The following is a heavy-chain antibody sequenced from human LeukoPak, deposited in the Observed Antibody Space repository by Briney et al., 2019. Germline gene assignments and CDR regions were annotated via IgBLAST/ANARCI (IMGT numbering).Heavy chain of an antibody. V-gene: IGHV4-34*01. CDR2: INHSGST. CDR1: GGSFSGYY. CDR3: ARAVVAAAGRGVDY. J-gene: IGHJ4*02. Sequence: SETLSLTCAVYGGSFSGYYWSWIRQPPGKGLEWIGEINHSGSTNYNPSLKSRVTISVDTSKNQFSPKLSSVTAADTAVYYCARAVVAAAGRGVDYWGQGTLVTVSS. D-gene: IGHD6-13*01.